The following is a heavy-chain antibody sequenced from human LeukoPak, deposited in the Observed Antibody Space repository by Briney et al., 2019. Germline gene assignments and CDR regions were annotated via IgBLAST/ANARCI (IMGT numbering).Heavy chain of an antibody. CDR2: IYYSGST. CDR1: GGSISSGGYY. J-gene: IGHJ4*02. D-gene: IGHD2-2*01. Sequence: SETLSLTCTVSGGSISSGGYYWSWIRQHPGKGLEWIGYIYYSGSTYYNPSLKSRVTISVDTSKNQFSLKLSSVTAADTAVYYCARVVYCSSTSCYGEYYFDYWGQGTLVTVSS. CDR3: ARVVYCSSTSCYGEYYFDY. V-gene: IGHV4-31*03.